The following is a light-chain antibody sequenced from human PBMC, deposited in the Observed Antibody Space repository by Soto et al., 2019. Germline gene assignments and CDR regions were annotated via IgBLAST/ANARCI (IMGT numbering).Light chain of an antibody. CDR1: QSVNNY. CDR3: QQRSIWPPIT. CDR2: DAS. J-gene: IGKJ5*01. Sequence: EIVLTQFPATLSLSPGERATLSCRASQSVNNYLAWYQQRPGQAPRLLVYDASNTATGVPARFSGSGSGTDFTLTISSLDPEDFAVYYCQQRSIWPPITFGQGTRLEIK. V-gene: IGKV3-11*01.